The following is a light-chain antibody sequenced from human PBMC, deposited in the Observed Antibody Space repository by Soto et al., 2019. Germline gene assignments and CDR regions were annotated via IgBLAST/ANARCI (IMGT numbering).Light chain of an antibody. CDR1: QSVSIN. V-gene: IGKV3-15*01. CDR2: GAS. Sequence: TVLTQSPATLSVSPGERASLSCRASQSVSINLAWYQQKPGQAPRLLIYGASTRATGIPGRFSGSGSGTAFTLSINTLQSEDSAVYYCQEYDNWPPEGTFGQGTKVEV. J-gene: IGKJ1*01. CDR3: QEYDNWPPEGT.